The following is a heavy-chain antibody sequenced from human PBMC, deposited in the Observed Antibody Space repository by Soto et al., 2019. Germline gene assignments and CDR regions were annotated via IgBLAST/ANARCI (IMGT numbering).Heavy chain of an antibody. J-gene: IGHJ6*03. CDR1: GFTFSDYY. Sequence: GGSLRLSCAASGFTFSDYYMSWIRQAPGKGLEWVSYISSSGSTIYYADSVKGRFTISRDNAKNSLYLQMNSLRAEDTAVYYCARDAINWNYPHYYYYMDVWGKGTTVTISS. D-gene: IGHD1-7*01. V-gene: IGHV3-11*01. CDR3: ARDAINWNYPHYYYYMDV. CDR2: ISSSGSTI.